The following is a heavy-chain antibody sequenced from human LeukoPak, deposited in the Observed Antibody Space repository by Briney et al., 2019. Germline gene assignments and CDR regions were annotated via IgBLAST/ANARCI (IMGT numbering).Heavy chain of an antibody. D-gene: IGHD4-17*01. CDR3: ATRTFTVTRTRQSDY. V-gene: IGHV3-30*03. J-gene: IGHJ4*02. CDR1: GFTFSSYG. Sequence: GGSLRLSCAASGFTFSSYGMHWVRQAPGKGLEWVAVISYDGSNKYYADSVKGGFTISRDNSKNTLYLQMNSLRAEDTAVYYCATRTFTVTRTRQSDYWGQGTLVTVSS. CDR2: ISYDGSNK.